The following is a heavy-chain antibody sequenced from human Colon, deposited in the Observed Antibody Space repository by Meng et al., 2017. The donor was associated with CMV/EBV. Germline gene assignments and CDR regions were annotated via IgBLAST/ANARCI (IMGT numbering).Heavy chain of an antibody. D-gene: IGHD3-10*01. CDR3: ARGYYYRWGSPDY. CDR2: INNDGSTT. Sequence: GESLKISCAASGFTFSNYWMHWVREAPGKGLVWVSHINNDGSTTDYADSVKGRFTISRDNAKNTVYLQMYSQRAEDTAVYYCARGYYYRWGSPDYWGQGTLVTVSS. J-gene: IGHJ4*02. CDR1: GFTFSNYW. V-gene: IGHV3-74*01.